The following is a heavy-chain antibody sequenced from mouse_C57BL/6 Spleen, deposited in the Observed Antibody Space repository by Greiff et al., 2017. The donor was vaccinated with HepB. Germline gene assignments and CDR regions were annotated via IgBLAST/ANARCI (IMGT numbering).Heavy chain of an antibody. CDR3: TRADSNFYYYAMDY. D-gene: IGHD2-5*01. J-gene: IGHJ4*01. Sequence: VQLQQSGTVLARPGASVKMSCKTSGYTFTSYWMHWVKQRPGQGLEWIGAIYPGNSDTSYNQKFKGKAKLTAVTAASTTYMELSSLTNEDSAVYYCTRADSNFYYYAMDYWGQGTSVTVSS. V-gene: IGHV1-5*01. CDR1: GYTFTSYW. CDR2: IYPGNSDT.